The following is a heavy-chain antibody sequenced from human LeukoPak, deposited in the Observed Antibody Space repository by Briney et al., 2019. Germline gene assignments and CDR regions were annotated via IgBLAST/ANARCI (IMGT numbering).Heavy chain of an antibody. D-gene: IGHD3-10*01. Sequence: SVKVSCKASGYTFTAYYIHWVRQAPGQGLEWMGRIIPILGIANYAQKFQGRVTITADKSTSTAYMELSSLRSEDTAVYYCAREEVVRGVIRCWFDPWGQGTLVTVSS. V-gene: IGHV1-69*04. CDR1: GYTFTAYY. CDR3: AREEVVRGVIRCWFDP. CDR2: IIPILGIA. J-gene: IGHJ5*02.